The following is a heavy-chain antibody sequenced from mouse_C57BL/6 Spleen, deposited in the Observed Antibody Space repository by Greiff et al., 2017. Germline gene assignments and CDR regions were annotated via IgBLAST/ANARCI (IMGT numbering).Heavy chain of an antibody. Sequence: VQLQQSGPELVKPGASVKISCKASGYAFSSSWMNWVKQRPGKGLEWIGRIYPGDGDTNYNGKFKGKATLTADKSSSTAYMQLRSLTSEDSSVYCCARGGSYDFDYWGQGATLTVAT. CDR2: IYPGDGDT. D-gene: IGHD1-1*02. J-gene: IGHJ2*01. CDR1: GYAFSSSW. V-gene: IGHV1-82*01. CDR3: ARGGSYDFDY.